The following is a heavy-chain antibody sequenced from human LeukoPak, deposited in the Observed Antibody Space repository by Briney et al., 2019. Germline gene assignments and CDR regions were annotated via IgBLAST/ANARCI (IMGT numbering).Heavy chain of an antibody. CDR2: ISWDGNNK. D-gene: IGHD6-19*01. CDR3: AKDFGIGWYYFDY. J-gene: IGHJ4*02. CDR1: GFTFSSYG. Sequence: GGSLRLSCAASGFTFSSYGMHWVRQAAGKGLEWVAAISWDGNNKYYADSVKGRFTISRDNSKNTLYLQMNSLRAEDTALYYCAKDFGIGWYYFDYWGQGTLVPVSS. V-gene: IGHV3-30*18.